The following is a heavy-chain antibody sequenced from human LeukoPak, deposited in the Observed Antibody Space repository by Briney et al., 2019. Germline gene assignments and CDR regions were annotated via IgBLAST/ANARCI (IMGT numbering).Heavy chain of an antibody. D-gene: IGHD3-22*01. CDR3: ARGHYYYDSSGYYYVFDY. Sequence: SETLSLTCTVSGGSISSYYWSGIRQPPGKGLEWIGYIYYSGSTNYNPSLKSRVTISVDTSKNQFSLKLSSVTAADTAVYYCARGHYYYDSSGYYYVFDYWGQGTLVTVSS. V-gene: IGHV4-59*01. CDR2: IYYSGST. J-gene: IGHJ4*02. CDR1: GGSISSYY.